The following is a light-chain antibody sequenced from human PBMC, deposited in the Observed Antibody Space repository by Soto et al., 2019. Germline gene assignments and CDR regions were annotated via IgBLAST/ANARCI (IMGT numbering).Light chain of an antibody. CDR3: KHYHSFSIT. Sequence: DIQMTQSPSTLSGSVGDRVTITCRASQTISIWLAWYQQRPGRAPRLLIYDSSSLESGVPSTFSGSGSGTEFSLTIRNLRPDDFATYYCKHYHSFSITFGQGTRLEIK. CDR1: QTISIW. J-gene: IGKJ5*01. V-gene: IGKV1-5*01. CDR2: DSS.